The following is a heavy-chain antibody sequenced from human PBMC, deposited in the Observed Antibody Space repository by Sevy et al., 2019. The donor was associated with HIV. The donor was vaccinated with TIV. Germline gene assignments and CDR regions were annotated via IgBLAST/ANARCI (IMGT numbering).Heavy chain of an antibody. Sequence: GGSLRLSCAASGFTFSSYAMHWVRQAPGKGLEWVAVISYDGSNKYYADSVKGRFTISRDNSKSTLYLQMNSLRAEDTAVYYCARSRTAYDYVGYYFDYWGQGTLVTVSS. CDR2: ISYDGSNK. V-gene: IGHV3-30-3*01. D-gene: IGHD3-16*01. CDR1: GFTFSSYA. CDR3: ARSRTAYDYVGYYFDY. J-gene: IGHJ4*02.